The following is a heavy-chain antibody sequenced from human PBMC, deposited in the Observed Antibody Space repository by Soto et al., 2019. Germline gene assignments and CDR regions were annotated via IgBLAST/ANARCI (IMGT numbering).Heavy chain of an antibody. D-gene: IGHD6-6*01. Sequence: GESLKISCKGSGYSFTSYWIGWVRQMPGKGLEWMGIIYPGDSDTRYSPSFQGQVTISADKSISTAYLQWSSLKASDTAMYYCARSPLPLRFIAALPLPEYYFDYWGQGTLVTVSS. J-gene: IGHJ4*02. CDR2: IYPGDSDT. CDR3: ARSPLPLRFIAALPLPEYYFDY. CDR1: GYSFTSYW. V-gene: IGHV5-51*01.